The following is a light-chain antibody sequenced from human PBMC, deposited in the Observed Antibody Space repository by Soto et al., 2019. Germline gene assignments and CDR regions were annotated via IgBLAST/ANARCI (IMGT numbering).Light chain of an antibody. CDR2: GAS. CDR1: ESVGTY. CDR3: QQDNKWPPVT. V-gene: IGKV3-15*01. J-gene: IGKJ5*01. Sequence: EIVMRQSPATLSVSPGERATLSCRASESVGTYLAWYQQKPGQAPRLLIYGASTRAPGVPDRFSGSGSGTDFTLTINNVRSEDSAVYYCQQDNKWPPVTFGQGTRVEMK.